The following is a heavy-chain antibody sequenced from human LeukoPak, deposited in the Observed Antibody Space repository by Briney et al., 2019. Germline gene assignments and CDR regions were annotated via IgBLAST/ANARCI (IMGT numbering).Heavy chain of an antibody. CDR2: IKHDGSEK. V-gene: IGHV3-7*03. CDR1: GFTFNNYW. J-gene: IGHJ4*02. Sequence: GGSLRLSCAASGFTFNNYWMNWVRQAPGKGLEWVANIKHDGSEKYYVDSVEGRFTISRDNAKNSLYLQMNSLRSDDTAIYFCARSDLGTITAGPFNYWGQGTLVAVSS. D-gene: IGHD5-24*01. CDR3: ARSDLGTITAGPFNY.